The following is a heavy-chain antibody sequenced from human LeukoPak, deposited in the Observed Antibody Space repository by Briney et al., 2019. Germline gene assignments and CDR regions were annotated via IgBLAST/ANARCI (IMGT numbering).Heavy chain of an antibody. V-gene: IGHV4-59*08. J-gene: IGHJ4*02. Sequence: PSETLSLTCTVSGGSISSFYWSWIRQPPGKGLEWIGYIYYSGITNYNPSLKSRVTISVNRSNNQFYLRLSSVTAADTAVYYCARLRHLGNSYYCFDSWGQGTLVTVSS. CDR1: GGSISSFY. D-gene: IGHD5-18*01. CDR3: ARLRHLGNSYYCFDS. CDR2: IYYSGIT.